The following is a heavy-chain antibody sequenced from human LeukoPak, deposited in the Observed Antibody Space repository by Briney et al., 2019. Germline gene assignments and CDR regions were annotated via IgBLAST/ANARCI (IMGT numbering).Heavy chain of an antibody. CDR2: IYHSGST. CDR1: GGSISSGGYY. Sequence: SQTLSLTCTVSGGSISSGGYYWSWIRQPPGKGLEWIGYIYHSGSTYYNPSLKSRVTISVDRSKNQFSLKLSSVTAADTAVYYCARGSAARYFDLWGRGTLVTVSS. V-gene: IGHV4-30-2*01. J-gene: IGHJ2*01. CDR3: ARGSAARYFDL. D-gene: IGHD6-13*01.